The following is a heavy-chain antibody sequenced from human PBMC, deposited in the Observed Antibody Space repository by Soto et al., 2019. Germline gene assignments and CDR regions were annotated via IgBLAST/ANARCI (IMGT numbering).Heavy chain of an antibody. CDR1: GGSISSYY. CDR3: ARDSDYDFWSGYPRPYGMDV. CDR2: IYYSGST. D-gene: IGHD3-3*01. V-gene: IGHV4-59*01. Sequence: LSLTFTVSGGSISSYYWSWIRQPPGKGLEWIGYIYYSGSTNYNPSLKSRVTISVDTSKNQFSLKLSSVTAADTAVYYCARDSDYDFWSGYPRPYGMDVWGQGTTVTVSS. J-gene: IGHJ6*02.